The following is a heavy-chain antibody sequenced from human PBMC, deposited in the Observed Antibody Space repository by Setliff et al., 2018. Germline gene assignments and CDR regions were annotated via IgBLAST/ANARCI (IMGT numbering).Heavy chain of an antibody. CDR1: GGSFSGNY. D-gene: IGHD3-10*01. J-gene: IGHJ5*02. V-gene: IGHV4-34*01. Sequence: SETLSLTCAVYGGSFSGNYWSWIRQPPGKGLEWIGEINHSGSTNHNPSLKSRVTISVDKSKNQFSLKLSSVTAADTAVYYCARGKGTWVLLRWFDPWGQGTLVTVSS. CDR2: INHSGST. CDR3: ARGKGTWVLLRWFDP.